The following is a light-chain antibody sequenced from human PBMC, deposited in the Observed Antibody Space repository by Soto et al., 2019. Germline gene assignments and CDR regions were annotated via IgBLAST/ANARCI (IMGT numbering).Light chain of an antibody. J-gene: IGKJ4*01. CDR3: QQHNNWLT. V-gene: IGKV3-11*01. Sequence: EIVLTQSPATLSLSPGERATLSCRASQSVGSYLAWYQQKPGQAPRLLIYDASNRATGIPARFSGSGSGTDFTLTISSLKPEDFAVYFCQQHNNWLTFGGGTKVEIK. CDR2: DAS. CDR1: QSVGSY.